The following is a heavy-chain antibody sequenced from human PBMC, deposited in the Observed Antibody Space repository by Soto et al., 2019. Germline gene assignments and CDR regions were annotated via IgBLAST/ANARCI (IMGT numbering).Heavy chain of an antibody. V-gene: IGHV4-34*01. CDR3: ARVYNTIVLMVYAPINWFDP. CDR2: INLSGSI. J-gene: IGHJ5*02. CDR1: GGSFSGYY. D-gene: IGHD2-8*01. Sequence: SETLSLTCAVYGGSFSGYYWSWIRQPPGKGLELFGEINLSGSINFNSSLKSRVTISVDTSKNQFSLKLSSVTAADTAVYYCARVYNTIVLMVYAPINWFDPWGQGTLVTVSS.